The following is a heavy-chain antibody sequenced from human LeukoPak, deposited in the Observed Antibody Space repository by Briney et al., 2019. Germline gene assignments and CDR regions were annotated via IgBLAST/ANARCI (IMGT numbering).Heavy chain of an antibody. J-gene: IGHJ4*02. CDR3: ARLVDGRWSGTTCYFDY. CDR2: IYYSGST. D-gene: IGHD3-3*01. Sequence: SETLSLTCTVSGGSISSNSYYWGWIRQPPGKGLEWIGSIYYSGSTYYNSSLKSRVIISVDTSKNRFSLNLSSVTAADTAVFYCARLVDGRWSGTTCYFDYWGQGTLVTVSS. V-gene: IGHV4-39*07. CDR1: GGSISSNSYY.